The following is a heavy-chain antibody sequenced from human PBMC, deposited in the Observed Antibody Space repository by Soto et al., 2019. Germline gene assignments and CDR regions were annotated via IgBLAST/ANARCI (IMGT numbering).Heavy chain of an antibody. V-gene: IGHV4-31*03. CDR2: IYYSGST. D-gene: IGHD3-9*01. J-gene: IGHJ4*02. Sequence: SETLSLTCTFSCGSIISGGYYWSWIRQHPGKGLEWIGYIYYSGSTYYNPSLKSRVTISVDTSKNQFSLKLSSVTAADTAVYYCARGGYDILTGYPTAYFDYWGQGTLVTVSS. CDR1: CGSIISGGYY. CDR3: ARGGYDILTGYPTAYFDY.